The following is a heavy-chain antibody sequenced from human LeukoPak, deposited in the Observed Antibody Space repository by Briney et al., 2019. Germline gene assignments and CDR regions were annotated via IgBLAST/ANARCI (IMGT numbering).Heavy chain of an antibody. V-gene: IGHV1-24*01. D-gene: IGHD3-10*01. J-gene: IGHJ4*02. CDR2: FDPEDGKT. Sequence: ASAKVSCKVSGYTLTELSIHWVRQAPGKGLEWMGGFDPEDGKTSYTQRFQGRVTLTKDTSTDTAYMELSSLTSEDTAVYYCGRGFSIDYWGQGTLVTVSS. CDR3: GRGFSIDY. CDR1: GYTLTELS.